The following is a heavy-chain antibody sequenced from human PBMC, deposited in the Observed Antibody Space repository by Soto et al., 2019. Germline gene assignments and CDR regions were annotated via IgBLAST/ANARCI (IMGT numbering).Heavy chain of an antibody. Sequence: PGGSRSLSCAASEVPCIRHARSWRRPAPGKGLAWVSAISCSGGTTYYADSVKGRFTISRDNSKNTLYLQMSSLRAEDTAVYYCAKGPGVVGGIVVVPAARKYSSSSGDKSYYFDYWGQGTLVPVSS. D-gene: IGHD2-2*01. V-gene: IGHV3-23*01. J-gene: IGHJ4*02. CDR1: EVPCIRHA. CDR2: ISCSGGTT. CDR3: AKGPGVVGGIVVVPAARKYSSSSGDKSYYFDY.